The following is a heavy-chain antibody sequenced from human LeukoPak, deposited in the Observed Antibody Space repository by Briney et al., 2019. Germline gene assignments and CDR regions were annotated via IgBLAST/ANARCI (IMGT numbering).Heavy chain of an antibody. D-gene: IGHD3-22*01. V-gene: IGHV3-23*01. CDR1: GFTFSNYA. CDR3: AKSWGYDSSGYYLYYFDY. Sequence: GGSLRLSCAASGFTFSNYAMTWVRQAPGKGLEWVSVISGSSGFTYYADSVKGRFTISRDNSKNTVYLQMNSLRAEDTAVYYCAKSWGYDSSGYYLYYFDYWGQGTLVTVSS. J-gene: IGHJ4*02. CDR2: ISGSSGFT.